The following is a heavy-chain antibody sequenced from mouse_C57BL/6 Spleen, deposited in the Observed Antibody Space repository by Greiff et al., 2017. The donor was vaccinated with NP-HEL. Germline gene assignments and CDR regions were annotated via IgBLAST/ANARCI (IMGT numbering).Heavy chain of an antibody. CDR2: ISSGGDYI. Sequence: EVMLVESGEGLVKPGGSLKLSCAASGFTFSSYAMSWVRQTPEKRLEWVAYISSGGDYIYYADTVKGRFTISRDNARNTLYLQMSSLKSEDTAMYYCTRGGYITTPVAGAMDYWGQGTSVTVSS. D-gene: IGHD1-1*01. V-gene: IGHV5-9-1*02. CDR1: GFTFSSYA. J-gene: IGHJ4*01. CDR3: TRGGYITTPVAGAMDY.